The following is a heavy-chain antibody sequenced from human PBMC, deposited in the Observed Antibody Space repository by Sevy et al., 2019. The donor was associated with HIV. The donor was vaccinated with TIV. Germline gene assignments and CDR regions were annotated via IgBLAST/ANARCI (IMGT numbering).Heavy chain of an antibody. CDR2: IGYDGTNK. V-gene: IGHV3-33*01. J-gene: IGHJ4*02. Sequence: GGSLRLSCAASGFTFSSYGMHWVRQAPGKGLEWVALIGYDGTNKYYADSVKGRFTISRDNSKNTLYLQMNSLRAEDKAEYYCASGAYYYASRSQNFDYWGPGTLVTVSS. CDR3: ASGAYYYASRSQNFDY. CDR1: GFTFSSYG. D-gene: IGHD3-10*01.